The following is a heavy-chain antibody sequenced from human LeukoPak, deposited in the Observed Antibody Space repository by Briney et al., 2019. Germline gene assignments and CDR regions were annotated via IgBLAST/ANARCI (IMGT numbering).Heavy chain of an antibody. D-gene: IGHD3-16*01. Sequence: GRSLRLSCAASGFTFSSYAMHWVRQGPGKGLKWVAFISSDGRTEYNADAVKGRFTISRDNSKNTLYLQMNSLTTEDTAVYCCARGWGSGAWLIDSWGQGTLVSVSS. CDR1: GFTFSSYA. CDR2: ISSDGRTE. V-gene: IGHV3-30*04. J-gene: IGHJ4*02. CDR3: ARGWGSGAWLIDS.